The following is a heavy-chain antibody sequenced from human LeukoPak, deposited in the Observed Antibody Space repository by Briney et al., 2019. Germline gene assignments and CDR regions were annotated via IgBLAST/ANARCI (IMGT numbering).Heavy chain of an antibody. V-gene: IGHV1-69*04. D-gene: IGHD4-23*01. J-gene: IGHJ4*02. Sequence: SVKVSCKASGGTFSSYAISWVRQAPGQGLEWMGRIIPILGIANYAQKFQGRVTITADKSTSTAYMELSSLRSEDTAVYYCARDSVALYFDYWGQGTLVTVSS. CDR3: ARDSVALYFDY. CDR1: GGTFSSYA. CDR2: IIPILGIA.